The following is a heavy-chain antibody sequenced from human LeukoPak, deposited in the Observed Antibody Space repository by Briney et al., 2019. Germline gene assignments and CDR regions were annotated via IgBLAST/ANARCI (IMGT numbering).Heavy chain of an antibody. CDR1: GYTFTSQY. J-gene: IGHJ4*02. CDR2: VNPSGGST. Sequence: EASVKVSCKASGYTFTSQYMHWVRQGPGQGLEWMGIVNPSGGSTSYAQKFQGRVTMTRDTSTSTVYMELSSLRSEDTAVYYCARDQGGAAAGPFDYWGQGTLVTVSS. V-gene: IGHV1-46*01. D-gene: IGHD6-13*01. CDR3: ARDQGGAAAGPFDY.